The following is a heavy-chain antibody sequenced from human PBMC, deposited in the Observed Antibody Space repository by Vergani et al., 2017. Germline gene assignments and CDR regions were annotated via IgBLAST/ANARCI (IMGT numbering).Heavy chain of an antibody. CDR1: GYTFTSYA. D-gene: IGHD3-10*01. J-gene: IGHJ6*02. CDR2: IKTNTGNP. CDR3: AGGYYGXGARGGNYYYGMDV. Sequence: QVQLVQSGSELKKPGASVKVSCKASGYTFTSYAMNWVRQAPGQGLEWMGWIKTNTGNPTYAQGFTGRFVFSLDTSVSTAYLQISSLKAEDTAVYYCAGGYYGXGARGGNYYYGMDVWGQGTTVTVSS. V-gene: IGHV7-4-1*02.